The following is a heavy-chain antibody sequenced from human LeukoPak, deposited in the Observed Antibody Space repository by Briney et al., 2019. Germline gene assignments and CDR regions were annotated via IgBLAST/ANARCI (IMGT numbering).Heavy chain of an antibody. CDR3: AGGRTDIVVVPATLRNYYFDY. Sequence: ASVKVSCKASGYTFTRNGISWVRQAPGQGLEWMGWISGYNGNTKYAQKFQGRVTMTTDTSTSTAYMELSSLRSEDTAVYYCAGGRTDIVVVPATLRNYYFDYWGQGTLVTVSS. CDR1: GYTFTRNG. D-gene: IGHD2-2*01. CDR2: ISGYNGNT. V-gene: IGHV1-18*01. J-gene: IGHJ4*02.